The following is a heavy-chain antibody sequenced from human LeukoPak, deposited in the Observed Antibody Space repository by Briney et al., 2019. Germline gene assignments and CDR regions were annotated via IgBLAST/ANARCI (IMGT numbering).Heavy chain of an antibody. CDR2: IYYSGST. J-gene: IGHJ6*02. CDR1: GGSISSGGHY. D-gene: IGHD1-1*01. CDR3: ARDFTGTTPYYYYGMDV. Sequence: SQTLSLTCTVSGGSISSGGHYWSWIRQHPGKGLEWIGYIYYSGSTYYNPSLKSRVTISVDTSKNQFSLKLSSVTAADTAVYYCARDFTGTTPYYYYGMDVWGQGTTVTVSS. V-gene: IGHV4-31*03.